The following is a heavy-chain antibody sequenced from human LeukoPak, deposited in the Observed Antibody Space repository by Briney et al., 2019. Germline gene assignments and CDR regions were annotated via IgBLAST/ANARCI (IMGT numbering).Heavy chain of an antibody. Sequence: GGSLRLSCAASGFTFSSYGMHWVRQAPGKGLEWVAVIWYDGSNKYYADSVKGRFTISRDNSKNTLYLQMNSLRAEDTAVYYCARDPYSSGPDAFDIWGQGTMVTVSS. V-gene: IGHV3-33*01. CDR1: GFTFSSYG. J-gene: IGHJ3*02. D-gene: IGHD6-25*01. CDR2: IWYDGSNK. CDR3: ARDPYSSGPDAFDI.